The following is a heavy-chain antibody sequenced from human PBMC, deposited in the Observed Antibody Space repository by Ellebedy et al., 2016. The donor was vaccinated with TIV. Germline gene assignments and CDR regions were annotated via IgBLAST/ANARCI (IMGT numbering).Heavy chain of an antibody. CDR1: GFTFNDYA. CDR2: INWNSANI. CDR3: VGFGVFNL. J-gene: IGHJ5*02. V-gene: IGHV3-9*01. D-gene: IGHD3-3*01. Sequence: PGGSLRLSCAASGFTFNDYAMHWVRQAPGKGLEWVSNINWNSANIGSVDSVKGRFTISRENAKNALFLQMDGLRVDDSAVYYCVGFGVFNLWGQGAPVTVSS.